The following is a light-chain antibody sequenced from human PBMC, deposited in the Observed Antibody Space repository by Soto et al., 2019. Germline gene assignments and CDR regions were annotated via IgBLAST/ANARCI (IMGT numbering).Light chain of an antibody. J-gene: IGLJ2*01. Sequence: QSVLTQPPSVSGAPGQRVTISCTGSSSNIGAGYDVHWYQQLPGTAPKLLIYGNSNRPSGVPDRFSGSKSGTSASLAITGLQAHNEAYYYCQSYYSSLSGTVVFGGGTKLTLL. CDR1: SSNIGAGYD. CDR3: QSYYSSLSGTVV. CDR2: GNS. V-gene: IGLV1-40*01.